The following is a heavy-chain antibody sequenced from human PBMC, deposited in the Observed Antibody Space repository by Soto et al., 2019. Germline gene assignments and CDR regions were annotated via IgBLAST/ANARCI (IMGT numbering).Heavy chain of an antibody. Sequence: GESLGISCKGSGYTFSNYWIGWVRQMPGKGLEWMGIIYPGDSDARYSPSFQGQVTFSVDKSISTAYLQWSSLKASDTAIYYCARQHHVCNSSSWFDPWGQGTLVTVSS. CDR2: IYPGDSDA. V-gene: IGHV5-51*01. J-gene: IGHJ5*02. CDR1: GYTFSNYW. D-gene: IGHD2-15*01. CDR3: ARQHHVCNSSSWFDP.